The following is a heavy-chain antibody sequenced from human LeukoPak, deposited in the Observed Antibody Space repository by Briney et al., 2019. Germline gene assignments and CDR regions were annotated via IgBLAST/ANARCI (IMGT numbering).Heavy chain of an antibody. V-gene: IGHV4-34*01. J-gene: IGHJ4*02. CDR3: ARGSPVNDSSGYYYGY. Sequence: SETLSLTCAVYGGSFSGYYWSWIRQPRGKGLEWIGEINHSGSTNYNPSLKSRVTISVDTSKNQFSLKLSSVTAADTAVYYCARGSPVNDSSGYYYGYWGQGTLVTVSS. CDR1: GGSFSGYY. D-gene: IGHD3-22*01. CDR2: INHSGST.